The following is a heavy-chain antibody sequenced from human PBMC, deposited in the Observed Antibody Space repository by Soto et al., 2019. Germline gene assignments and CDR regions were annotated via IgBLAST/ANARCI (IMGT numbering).Heavy chain of an antibody. D-gene: IGHD5-18*01. CDR1: GAPISGSEYH. CDR2: IFPSGAT. CDR3: ARGSAAKRYFDL. J-gene: IGHJ2*01. Sequence: QVQLQESGPGLVKPSQTLSLMCTVSGAPISGSEYHWSWIRQPPGKGLEWIGYIFPSGATHYNSSLGSRITMSVETSKSHFSLKLTSVTAADTAVYFWARGSAAKRYFDLWGRGTLVTVSS. V-gene: IGHV4-30-4*01.